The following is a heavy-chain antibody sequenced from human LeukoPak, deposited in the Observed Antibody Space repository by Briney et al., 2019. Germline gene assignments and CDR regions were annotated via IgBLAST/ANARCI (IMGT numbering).Heavy chain of an antibody. D-gene: IGHD6-13*01. V-gene: IGHV3-53*01. CDR1: GFTVSSNY. CDR3: AREERSSWYYWFDP. Sequence: GGSLRLSCAASGFTVSSNYMSWVRQAPGKGLEWVSVIYSGGSTYYADSVKGRFTISRDNSKNTLYLQMNSLRAEDPAVYYCAREERSSWYYWFDPWGQETLVTASS. J-gene: IGHJ5*02. CDR2: IYSGGST.